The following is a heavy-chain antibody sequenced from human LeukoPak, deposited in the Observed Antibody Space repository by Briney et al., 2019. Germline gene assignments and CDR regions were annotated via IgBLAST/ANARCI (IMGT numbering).Heavy chain of an antibody. CDR2: IRYDGSNK. D-gene: IGHD3-9*01. V-gene: IGHV3-30*02. CDR1: GFTFNTYA. J-gene: IGHJ4*02. CDR3: AKRGIRYFDWLSDFDY. Sequence: PGGSLRLSCVASGFTFNTYAIHWVRQAPGKGLEWVAFIRYDGSNKYYADSVKGRFTTSRDNSKNTLYLQMNSLRAEDTAVYYCAKRGIRYFDWLSDFDYWGQGTLVTVSS.